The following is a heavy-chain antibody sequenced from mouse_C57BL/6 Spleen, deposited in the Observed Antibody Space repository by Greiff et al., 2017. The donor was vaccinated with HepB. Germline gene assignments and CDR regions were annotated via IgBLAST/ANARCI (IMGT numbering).Heavy chain of an antibody. CDR1: GYAFTNYL. Sequence: VQLQQSGTELIRPGTSVKVSCKASGYAFTNYLIEWVKQRPGQGLEWIGVINPGSGGTNYNEKFKGKATLTADKSSSTAYMQLSSLTSEDSAVYFCASSQFITTGFAYWGQGTLVTVSA. CDR3: ASSQFITTGFAY. D-gene: IGHD1-1*01. V-gene: IGHV1-54*01. CDR2: INPGSGGT. J-gene: IGHJ3*01.